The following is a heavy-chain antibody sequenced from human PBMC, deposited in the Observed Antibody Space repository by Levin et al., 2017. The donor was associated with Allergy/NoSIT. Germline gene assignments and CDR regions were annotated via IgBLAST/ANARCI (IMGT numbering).Heavy chain of an antibody. J-gene: IGHJ4*02. CDR3: ARQWNYSSEMFDY. Sequence: GGSLRLSCAASGFTFNIYAVSWVRQAPGKGLEWVSAISDSGHLTYYTDSVKGRFTISRDNSKNKVYLEMNTLRAEDTALYYCARQWNYSSEMFDYWGQGTLVTVTS. CDR2: ISDSGHLT. D-gene: IGHD1-7*01. V-gene: IGHV3-23*01. CDR1: GFTFNIYA.